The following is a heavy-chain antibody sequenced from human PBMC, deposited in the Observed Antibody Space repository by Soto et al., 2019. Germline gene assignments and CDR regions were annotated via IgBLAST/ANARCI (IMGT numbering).Heavy chain of an antibody. Sequence: SVKVSCKASGGTFSSYAISWVRQAPGQGLEWMGGIIPIFGTANYAQKFQGRVTITADESTSTAYMELSSLRSEDTAVYYCASHADIAAADKYYGMDVWGQGTTVTVSS. CDR2: IIPIFGTA. CDR1: GGTFSSYA. V-gene: IGHV1-69*13. J-gene: IGHJ6*02. D-gene: IGHD6-13*01. CDR3: ASHADIAAADKYYGMDV.